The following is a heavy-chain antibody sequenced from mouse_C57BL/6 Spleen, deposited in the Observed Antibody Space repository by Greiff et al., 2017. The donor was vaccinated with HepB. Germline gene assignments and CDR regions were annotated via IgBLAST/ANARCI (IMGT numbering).Heavy chain of an antibody. CDR1: GYSITSGYY. V-gene: IGHV3-6*01. Sequence: ESGPGLVKPSQSLSLTCSVTGYSITSGYYWNWIRQFPGNKLEWMGYISYDGSNNYNPSLKNRISITRDTSKNQFFLKLNSVTTEDTATYYCAREDPLGFYWGQGTLVTVSA. CDR3: AREDPLGFY. D-gene: IGHD4-1*01. CDR2: ISYDGSN. J-gene: IGHJ3*01.